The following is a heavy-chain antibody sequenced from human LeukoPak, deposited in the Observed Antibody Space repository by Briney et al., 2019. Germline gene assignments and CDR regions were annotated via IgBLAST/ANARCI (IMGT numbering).Heavy chain of an antibody. J-gene: IGHJ4*02. D-gene: IGHD2/OR15-2a*01. CDR3: ATDGKYYNSGDY. CDR2: IYTSGTT. Sequence: PSETLSLTCTVSGGSMNNYYWSWIRQPAGKGLEWIGQIYTSGTTNYNPSLRTRVTISVDTSKNQFSLNLRSVTAADTAVYYCATDGKYYNSGDYWGQGALVTVSS. CDR1: GGSMNNYY. V-gene: IGHV4-4*08.